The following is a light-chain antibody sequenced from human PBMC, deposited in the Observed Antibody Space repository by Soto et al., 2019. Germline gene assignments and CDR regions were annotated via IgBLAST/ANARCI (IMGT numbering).Light chain of an antibody. CDR2: EVT. Sequence: QSALTQPASVSGSPGQSITISCTGTSSDVGGYNYVSWYQQHPGKAPKLMIYEVTKRPSGVPDRFSGSKSGNTASLTVSGLQAEDEADYYCSSYAGNRGGVFGTGTKVTVL. CDR1: SSDVGGYNY. V-gene: IGLV2-8*01. J-gene: IGLJ1*01. CDR3: SSYAGNRGGV.